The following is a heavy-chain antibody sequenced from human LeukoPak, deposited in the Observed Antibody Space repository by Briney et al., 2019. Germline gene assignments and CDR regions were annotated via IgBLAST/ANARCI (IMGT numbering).Heavy chain of an antibody. J-gene: IGHJ4*02. V-gene: IGHV1-18*04. CDR1: GYTFTAYY. D-gene: IGHD4-11*01. Sequence: ASVKVSCKASGYTFTAYYMHWVRQAPGQGLEWMGWINSYNGNTNYVQHFQGRVTMTTDTSTSTVYMELRSLRSDDTAVYYCVRKPTDSSLDYWGQGTLVTVSS. CDR2: INSYNGNT. CDR3: VRKPTDSSLDY.